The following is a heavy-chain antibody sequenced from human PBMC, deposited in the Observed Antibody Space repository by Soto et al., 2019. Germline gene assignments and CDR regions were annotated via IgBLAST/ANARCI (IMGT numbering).Heavy chain of an antibody. J-gene: IGHJ4*02. CDR3: ARDKGSMPGDY. CDR1: GFIFNTYT. D-gene: IGHD2-2*01. V-gene: IGHV3-30-3*01. CDR2: ISSVGTDK. Sequence: QVQLVESGGGVVQPGRSLRLSCAASGFIFNTYTIHWVRQAPGKGLEWVAVISSVGTDKFYADSVKGRFTISRDNSKNTAYLQMNSLRAEDTAVYYCARDKGSMPGDYWGQGTLVTVSS.